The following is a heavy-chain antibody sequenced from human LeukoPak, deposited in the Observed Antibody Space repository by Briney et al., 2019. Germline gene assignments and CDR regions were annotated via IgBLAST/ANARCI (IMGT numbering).Heavy chain of an antibody. V-gene: IGHV4-30-4*02. CDR2: IYYSGST. D-gene: IGHD4-23*01. Sequence: SETLSLTCTVSGGSISSGDYYWSWIRQPPGKGLEWIGYIYYSGSTYYNPSLKSRVTISVDTSKNHFSLKLSSVTAADTAVYYCARTSKPRLRWDYWGQGTLVTVSS. CDR1: GGSISSGDYY. J-gene: IGHJ4*02. CDR3: ARTSKPRLRWDY.